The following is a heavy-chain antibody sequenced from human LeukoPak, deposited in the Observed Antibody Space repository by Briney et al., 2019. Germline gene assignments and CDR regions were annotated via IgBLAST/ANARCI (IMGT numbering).Heavy chain of an antibody. J-gene: IGHJ4*02. CDR3: ARAWATDYFDY. Sequence: PAETLSLTCTVSGGSISSYYWSWIRQPPGTGLEWIGYMYYSVGINYNPSLKSRVTISVDTSKNQFSLKLSSVTAADTAMYYCARAWATDYFDYWGQGTLVTVSS. CDR2: MYYSVGI. V-gene: IGHV4-59*01. CDR1: GGSISSYY.